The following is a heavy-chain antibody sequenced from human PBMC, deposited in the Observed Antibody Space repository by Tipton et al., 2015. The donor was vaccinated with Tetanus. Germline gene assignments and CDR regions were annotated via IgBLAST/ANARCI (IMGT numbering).Heavy chain of an antibody. J-gene: IGHJ4*01. Sequence: LSLTCTVSGGSISSYYWSWIRQPPGKGLEWIGYVYYTGSTNHNPPFESRVTMSVDTSKNQISLKLRSVTAADTAVYYCARYHCTGTTCQHLDHWGQGTLVTVSS. CDR1: GGSISSYY. CDR2: VYYTGST. CDR3: ARYHCTGTTCQHLDH. V-gene: IGHV4-59*01. D-gene: IGHD2-8*02.